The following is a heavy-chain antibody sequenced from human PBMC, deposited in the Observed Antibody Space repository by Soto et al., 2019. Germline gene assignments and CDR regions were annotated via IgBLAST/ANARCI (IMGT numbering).Heavy chain of an antibody. Sequence: GGSLRRSCAAYGLTFSTYAMSWVRQAPGKGLEWVSSFSGSGGSTYYADSVKGRFTISRDNSKNTLYLRMDSLRAEDTAVYYCAKDGSYYYFAFWGQGTL. V-gene: IGHV3-23*01. CDR2: FSGSGGST. J-gene: IGHJ4*02. D-gene: IGHD3-10*01. CDR1: GLTFSTYA. CDR3: AKDGSYYYFAF.